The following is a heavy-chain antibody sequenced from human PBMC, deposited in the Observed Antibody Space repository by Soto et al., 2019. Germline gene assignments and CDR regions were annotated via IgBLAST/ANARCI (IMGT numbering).Heavy chain of an antibody. V-gene: IGHV3-30*18. CDR2: ISYDGSNK. D-gene: IGHD2-15*01. CDR3: AKGRGCSGGSCYYIDY. Sequence: GGSLRLSCAASGFTFSSYGMHWVRQAPGKGLEWVAVISYDGSNKYYADSVKGRFTISRDNSKNTLYLQMNSLRAEDTAVYYCAKGRGCSGGSCYYIDYWGQGTLVTVSS. CDR1: GFTFSSYG. J-gene: IGHJ4*02.